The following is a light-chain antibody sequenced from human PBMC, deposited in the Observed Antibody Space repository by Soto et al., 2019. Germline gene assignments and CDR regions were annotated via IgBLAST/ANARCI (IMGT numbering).Light chain of an antibody. CDR3: QQRSNWPPLT. CDR1: QSVSSY. V-gene: IGKV3-11*01. CDR2: DAS. Sequence: EIVLTQSPATLSLSPGERATLSCRASQSVSSYLAWYQQKPGQAPRLLIYDASNRATGIPARFSGSGSGTDFTLTISSREPEDFAVYYWQQRSNWPPLTFGGVTKVEIK. J-gene: IGKJ4*01.